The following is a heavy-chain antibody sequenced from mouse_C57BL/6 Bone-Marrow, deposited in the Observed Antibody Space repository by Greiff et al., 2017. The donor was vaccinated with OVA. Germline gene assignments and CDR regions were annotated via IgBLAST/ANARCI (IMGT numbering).Heavy chain of an antibody. V-gene: IGHV1-26*01. D-gene: IGHD1-1*01. CDR3: ARGQDYYGSFDYFDY. CDR1: GYTFTDYY. J-gene: IGHJ2*01. CDR2: INPNNGGT. Sequence: EVQLQQSGPELVKPGASVKISCKASGYTFTDYYMNWVKQSHGKSLEWIGDINPNNGGTSYNQKFKGKATLTVDKSSSTAYMELRSLTSEDSAVYYCARGQDYYGSFDYFDYWGQGTTLPVSS.